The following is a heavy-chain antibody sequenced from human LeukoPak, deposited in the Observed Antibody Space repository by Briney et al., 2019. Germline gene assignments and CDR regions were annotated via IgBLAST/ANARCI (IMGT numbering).Heavy chain of an antibody. CDR1: GFTFSNYA. CDR2: IKQDGSEK. D-gene: IGHD3-3*01. V-gene: IGHV3-7*01. Sequence: GGSLRLSCAASGFTFSNYAMSLVRQAPGKGLEWVANIKQDGSEKYYVDSVKGRFTISRDNAKNSLYLQMNSLRAEDTAVYYCAREGDDFWSGYLNWFDPWGQGTLVTVSS. CDR3: AREGDDFWSGYLNWFDP. J-gene: IGHJ5*02.